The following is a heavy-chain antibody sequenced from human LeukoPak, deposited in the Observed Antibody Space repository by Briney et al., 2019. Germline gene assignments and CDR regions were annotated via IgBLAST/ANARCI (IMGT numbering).Heavy chain of an antibody. CDR3: ARGAWQQLVRVYYGMDV. CDR2: ISSSSSYI. D-gene: IGHD6-13*01. CDR1: GFTFSSYG. V-gene: IGHV3-21*01. J-gene: IGHJ6*02. Sequence: PGGSLRLSCAASGFTFSSYGMHWVRQAPGKGLEWVSSISSSSSYIYYADSVKGRFTISRDNAKNSLYLQMNSLRAEDTAVYYCARGAWQQLVRVYYGMDVWGQGTTVTVSS.